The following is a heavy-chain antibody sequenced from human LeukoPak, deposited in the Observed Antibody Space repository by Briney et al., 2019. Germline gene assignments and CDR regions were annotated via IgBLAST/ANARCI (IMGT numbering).Heavy chain of an antibody. V-gene: IGHV3-9*01. D-gene: IGHD3-22*01. CDR2: ISWNSGSI. J-gene: IGHJ4*02. CDR3: AKNMGYNYDSSDYPFDH. Sequence: PGRSLRLSCAASGFTFDDYAMHWVRHAPGKGLEWVSGISWNSGSIGYADSVKGRFTISRDNANNSLYLQMNSLRAEDTALYYCAKNMGYNYDSSDYPFDHWGQGALVTVPS. CDR1: GFTFDDYA.